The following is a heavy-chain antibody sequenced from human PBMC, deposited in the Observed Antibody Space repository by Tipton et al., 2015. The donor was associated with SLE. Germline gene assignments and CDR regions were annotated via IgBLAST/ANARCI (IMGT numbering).Heavy chain of an antibody. D-gene: IGHD2-2*02. V-gene: IGHV4-34*01. J-gene: IGHJ4*02. CDR2: INHSGST. CDR3: ARGGGVVVPAAISPAVADY. CDR1: GGSFSGYY. Sequence: LRLSCAVYGGSFSGYYWSWIRQPPGKGLEWIGEINHSGSTIYNPSLKSRVTISVDTSKNQFPLKLSSVTAADTAVYYCARGGGVVVPAAISPAVADYWGQGTLVTVSS.